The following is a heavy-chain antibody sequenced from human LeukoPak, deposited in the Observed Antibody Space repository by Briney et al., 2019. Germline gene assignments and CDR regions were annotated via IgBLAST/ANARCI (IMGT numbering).Heavy chain of an antibody. CDR1: GGSISSSSYY. D-gene: IGHD4-17*01. CDR2: ISDSGST. V-gene: IGHV4-61*05. J-gene: IGHJ5*02. CDR3: ARYDYGDCWFDP. Sequence: SETLSLTCTVSGGSISSSSYYWGWIRQPPGKGLEWIGYISDSGSTNYNPSLRSRVTISVDTSKNQFSLKLSSVTAADTALYYCARYDYGDCWFDPWGQGTLVTVSS.